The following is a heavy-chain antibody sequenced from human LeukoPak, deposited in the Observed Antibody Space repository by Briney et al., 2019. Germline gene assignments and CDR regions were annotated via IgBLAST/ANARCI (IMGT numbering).Heavy chain of an antibody. Sequence: GGSLRLSCAASGFTFSTYAMSWVRQAPGKGLEWVSAISATGGGTYYADSVKGRFTISRDNSKNTLYLQMNSLRAADTAAYYCARGRYCFDYWGQGTLVTVSS. J-gene: IGHJ4*02. V-gene: IGHV3-23*01. CDR1: GFTFSTYA. CDR2: ISATGGGT. D-gene: IGHD3-16*01. CDR3: ARGRYCFDY.